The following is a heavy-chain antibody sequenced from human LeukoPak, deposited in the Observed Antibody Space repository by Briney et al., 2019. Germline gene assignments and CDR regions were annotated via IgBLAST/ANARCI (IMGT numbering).Heavy chain of an antibody. CDR3: ARGSYRSGSYNWFDP. CDR1: GGSISSGGYY. CDR2: IYYSGST. D-gene: IGHD3-10*01. J-gene: IGHJ5*02. V-gene: IGHV4-31*03. Sequence: SEALSLTCTVSGGSISSGGYYWSWIRQHPGKGLEWIGYIYYSGSTYYNPSLKSRVTTSVDTSKNQFPLKLSSVTAADTAVYYCARGSYRSGSYNWFDPWGQGTLVTVSS.